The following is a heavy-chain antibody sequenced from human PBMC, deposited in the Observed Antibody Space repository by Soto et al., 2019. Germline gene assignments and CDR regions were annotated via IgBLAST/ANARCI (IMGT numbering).Heavy chain of an antibody. Sequence: QVQLVESGGGVVQPGRSLRLSCAASGFTFSSYAMHWVRQAPGKGLEWVAVISYDGSNKYYADSVKGRFTISRDNSKNKLYLQMNCLRAEDTAVYYCARSSSIADHFDYWGQGTLVTVSS. CDR3: ARSSSIADHFDY. CDR1: GFTFSSYA. J-gene: IGHJ4*02. V-gene: IGHV3-30-3*01. CDR2: ISYDGSNK. D-gene: IGHD6-6*01.